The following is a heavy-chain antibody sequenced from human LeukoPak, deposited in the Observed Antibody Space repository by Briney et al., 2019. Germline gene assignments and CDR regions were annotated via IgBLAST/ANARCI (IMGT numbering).Heavy chain of an antibody. CDR3: AREFTSGSYYAY. J-gene: IGHJ4*02. V-gene: IGHV3-23*01. CDR1: GFTFSSYA. D-gene: IGHD1-26*01. CDR2: ISGSGGST. Sequence: PGGSLRLSCAASGFTFSSYAMSWVRQAPGKGLEWVSAISGSGGSTYYADSVKGRFTISRDNAKNSLYLQMNSLRAEDTAVYYCAREFTSGSYYAYWGQGTLVTVSS.